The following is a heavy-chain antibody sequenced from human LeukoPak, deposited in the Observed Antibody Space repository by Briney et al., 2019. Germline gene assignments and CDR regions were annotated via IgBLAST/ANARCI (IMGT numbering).Heavy chain of an antibody. V-gene: IGHV3-30-3*01. CDR3: WVCYDSSGYPHNFDY. J-gene: IGHJ4*02. CDR1: GFTFSSYA. CDR2: ISYDGSNK. D-gene: IGHD3-22*01. Sequence: GGSLRLSCAASGFTFSSYAMHWVRQAPGKGLEWVAVISYDGSNKYYADSVKGRSTISRDNSKNTLYLQMNSLRAEDTAVYYCWVCYDSSGYPHNFDYWGQGTLVTVSS.